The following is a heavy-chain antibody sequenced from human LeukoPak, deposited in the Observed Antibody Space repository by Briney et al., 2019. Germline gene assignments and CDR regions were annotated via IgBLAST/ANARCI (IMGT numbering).Heavy chain of an antibody. J-gene: IGHJ4*02. CDR2: IYYSGST. CDR3: ARDDYYDSSGYYSGY. D-gene: IGHD3-22*01. V-gene: IGHV4-39*07. Sequence: SETLSLTCTVSGGSISSSSYYWGWIRQPPGKGLEWIGSIYYSGSTYYNPSLKSRVTISVDRSKNQFSLKLSSVTAADTAVYYCARDDYYDSSGYYSGYWGQGTLVTVSS. CDR1: GGSISSSSYY.